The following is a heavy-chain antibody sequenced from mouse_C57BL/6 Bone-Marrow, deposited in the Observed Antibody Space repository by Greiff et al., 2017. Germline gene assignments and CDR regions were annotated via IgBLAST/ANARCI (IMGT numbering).Heavy chain of an antibody. J-gene: IGHJ1*03. V-gene: IGHV3-6*01. CDR1: GYSITSGYY. CDR2: ISYDGSN. D-gene: IGHD1-1*01. CDR3: ARDYITAVGAFYWYFDV. Sequence: EVQLVESGPGLVKPSQSLSLTCSVTGYSITSGYYWNWLRQFPGNKLEWMGYISYDGSNNYNPSLKNRISITRDTSKNQFFLKLNSVTTEDTATYYCARDYITAVGAFYWYFDVWGTGTTVTVSS.